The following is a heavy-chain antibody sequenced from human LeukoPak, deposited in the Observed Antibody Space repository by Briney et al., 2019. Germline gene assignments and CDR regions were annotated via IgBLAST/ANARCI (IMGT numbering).Heavy chain of an antibody. V-gene: IGHV3-23*01. CDR1: GFTFSNYA. CDR3: AKSTSPVGTFDY. Sequence: PGGSLRLSCAASGFTFSNYAMSWVRQAPGKGLECVSVISGSGGSTYYADSVKGRFTTSRGTSKNTLYLHMNSLRAEDTAVYYCAKSTSPVGTFDYWGQGTLVTVSS. D-gene: IGHD4-23*01. J-gene: IGHJ4*02. CDR2: ISGSGGST.